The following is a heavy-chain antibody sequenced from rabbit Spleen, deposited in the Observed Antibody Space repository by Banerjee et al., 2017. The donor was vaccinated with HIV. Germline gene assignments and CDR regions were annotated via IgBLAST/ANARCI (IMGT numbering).Heavy chain of an antibody. CDR1: GFTFSSSYW. J-gene: IGHJ4*01. CDR2: IYTSSGSA. V-gene: IGHV1S45*01. D-gene: IGHD5-1*01. CDR3: ARGGSYFVL. Sequence: EESGGGLVQPEGSLTLTCTASGFTFSSSYWVCWVRQAPGKGLELIACIYTSSGSAYYASWAKGRFTISKASSTTVTLQVTSLTAADTATYLCARGGSYFVLWGQGTLVTVS.